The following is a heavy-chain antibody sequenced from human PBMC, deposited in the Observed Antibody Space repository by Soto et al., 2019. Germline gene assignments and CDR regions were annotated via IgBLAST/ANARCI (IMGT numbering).Heavy chain of an antibody. CDR2: INPSGRST. D-gene: IGHD3-3*01. Sequence: GASVKLSCKAPGYTFTSYYLHLLRHSPEQGLEWMGIINPSGRSTSYAQKFQGRVTMTRDTSTSTVYMELSSLRSEDTAVYYCARGVYDCWSSGLVGMAVWGQGTTVNVSS. V-gene: IGHV1-46*01. CDR3: ARGVYDCWSSGLVGMAV. J-gene: IGHJ6*02. CDR1: GYTFTSYY.